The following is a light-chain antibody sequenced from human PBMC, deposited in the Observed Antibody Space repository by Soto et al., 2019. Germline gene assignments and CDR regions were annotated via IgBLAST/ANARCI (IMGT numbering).Light chain of an antibody. Sequence: EILLTQSPATLSVSPGETATLSCRASQNVLSDLAWYQQKPGQAPRLLVYGATTWATDAPAKFRGRGSGTEFSLTISSLQSEDSATYYCQQYRSWPRTFGQGSKVEI. J-gene: IGKJ1*01. CDR3: QQYRSWPRT. CDR1: QNVLSD. CDR2: GAT. V-gene: IGKV3-15*01.